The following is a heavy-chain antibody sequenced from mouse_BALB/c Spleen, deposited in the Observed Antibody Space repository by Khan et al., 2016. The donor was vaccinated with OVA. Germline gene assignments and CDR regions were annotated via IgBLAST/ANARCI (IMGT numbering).Heavy chain of an antibody. D-gene: IGHD2-10*02. CDR2: IDPESDKT. CDR1: GFNIKDYY. CDR3: ARTEYVALFGD. V-gene: IGHV14-1*02. J-gene: IGHJ3*01. Sequence: VQLQQSGAELVRPGALVKLSCTASGFNIKDYYMHWVKQRPEQGLEWIGWIDPESDKTIYEPKFQGKASITTDTSSNTAYLQLSSLTSEDTAVCYCARTEYVALFGDWGQGTMVTVSA.